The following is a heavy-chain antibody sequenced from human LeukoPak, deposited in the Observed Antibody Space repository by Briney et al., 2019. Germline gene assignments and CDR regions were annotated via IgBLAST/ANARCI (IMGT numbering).Heavy chain of an antibody. J-gene: IGHJ5*02. CDR3: ARGLRGSGSSRRDYNWFDP. D-gene: IGHD3-10*01. Sequence: GGSLRLLCAASGFTLRIYGMLGVRQAPGRGLEWVAYIWYEGSNKYYADSVKGRITISRENSKNTVYLQMYSLRAEGTGVYYCARGLRGSGSSRRDYNWFDPWGQGTLVTVSS. CDR1: GFTLRIYG. CDR2: IWYEGSNK. V-gene: IGHV3-33*01.